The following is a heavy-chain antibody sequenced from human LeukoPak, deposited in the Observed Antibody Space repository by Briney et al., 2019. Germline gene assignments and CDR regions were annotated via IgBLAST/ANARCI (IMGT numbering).Heavy chain of an antibody. CDR1: GYTFTGYY. CDR3: ARLRYDSSGYYF. J-gene: IGHJ4*02. CDR2: INPNSGGT. Sequence: SVKPSCKASGYTFTGYYVHSVRQAPGQGLEWMGWINPNSGGTNYAQKFQGRVTMTRDTSISTAYMELSRLRSDDTAVYYCARLRYDSSGYYFWGQGTLVTVSS. D-gene: IGHD3-22*01. V-gene: IGHV1-2*02.